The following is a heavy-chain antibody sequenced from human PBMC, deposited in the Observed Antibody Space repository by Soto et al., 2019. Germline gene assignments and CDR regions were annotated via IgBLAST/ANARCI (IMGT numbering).Heavy chain of an antibody. CDR2: VFYTGST. J-gene: IGHJ5*01. D-gene: IGHD3-10*01. Sequence: PSETLSLTCTVSGVSIISSNHYWGWIRRPPGKGLEWIGSVFYTGSTHYNPSLRSRVTISIDTSKDQFSLKLNSVTAADTAVYYCARTTTMVRGVSIRWFDSWGQGTQVTVSS. V-gene: IGHV4-39*01. CDR1: GVSIISSNHY. CDR3: ARTTTMVRGVSIRWFDS.